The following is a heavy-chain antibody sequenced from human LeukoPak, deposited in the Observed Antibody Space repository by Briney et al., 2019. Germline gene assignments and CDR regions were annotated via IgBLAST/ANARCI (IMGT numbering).Heavy chain of an antibody. D-gene: IGHD2-2*02. V-gene: IGHV1-69*10. CDR3: ARVAAEVVGVPGAIGFGWLRRDYYYMDV. Sequence: ASVKVSCKASGGTFNSYAITWVRQAPGQGLEWMGGIIPIFGIADYAQKFQGRVTLTRDMSTSTVYMELSSLRSEDTAVYYCARVAAEVVGVPGAIGFGWLRRDYYYMDVWGKGTTVTVSS. J-gene: IGHJ6*03. CDR2: IIPIFGIA. CDR1: GGTFNSYA.